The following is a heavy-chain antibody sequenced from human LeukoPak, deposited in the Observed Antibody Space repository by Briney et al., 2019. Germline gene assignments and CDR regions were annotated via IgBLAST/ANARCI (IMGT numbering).Heavy chain of an antibody. D-gene: IGHD6-19*01. Sequence: PGGSLRLSCAASGFTFSSYAMSWVRQAPREELEGVSAISGSGGSTYYADSVKGRFTISRDNSKSTLYLQMNSLRAEDTAVYYCAKDPPSVAGNAFDIWGQGTMVTVSS. CDR1: GFTFSSYA. CDR3: AKDPPSVAGNAFDI. V-gene: IGHV3-23*01. J-gene: IGHJ3*02. CDR2: ISGSGGST.